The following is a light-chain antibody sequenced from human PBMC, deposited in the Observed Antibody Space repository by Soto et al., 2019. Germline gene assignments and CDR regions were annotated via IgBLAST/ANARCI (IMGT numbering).Light chain of an antibody. V-gene: IGKV1-39*01. CDR2: AAT. CDR3: QQSYSNPRT. CDR1: QSISSY. Sequence: DIQMTQSPSSLSASVGDRVTITCRASQSISSYLNWYQHKPGKAPNLLIYAATTLQSGVPSRFSGSGSGTDFTLTISSLQPEDFATYYCQQSYSNPRTFGKGTKVEIK. J-gene: IGKJ1*01.